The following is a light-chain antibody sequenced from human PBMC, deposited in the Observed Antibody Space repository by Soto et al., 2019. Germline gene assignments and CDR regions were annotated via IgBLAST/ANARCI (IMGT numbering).Light chain of an antibody. CDR2: EAS. CDR3: CSYGRSVV. Sequence: QSALTQPASVSGSPGQSITISCTGISNDVGTYNLVSWYQHHPGKAPKLIIYEASKRPSGVPNRFSGPKSGNTASLTISGHHAEDEADYYCCSYGRSVVFGGGTKVTVL. CDR1: SNDVGTYNL. J-gene: IGLJ2*01. V-gene: IGLV2-23*01.